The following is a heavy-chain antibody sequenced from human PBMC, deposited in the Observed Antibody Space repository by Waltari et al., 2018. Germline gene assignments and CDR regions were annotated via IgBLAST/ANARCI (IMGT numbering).Heavy chain of an antibody. CDR2: INHSGST. V-gene: IGHV4-34*01. J-gene: IGHJ4*02. Sequence: QVQLQRWAAGLLKPSETLSLTSAFDGGSISSYYLSWIRQPPGKGLEWTGEINHSGSTNYNPSLKSRVTISVDTSKNQFSLKLSSVTAADTAVYYCASAYGDQTLFDYWGQGTLVTVSS. CDR3: ASAYGDQTLFDY. CDR1: GGSISSYY. D-gene: IGHD4-17*01.